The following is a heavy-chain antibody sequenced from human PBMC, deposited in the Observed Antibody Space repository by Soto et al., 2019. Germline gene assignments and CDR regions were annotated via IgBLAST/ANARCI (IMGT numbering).Heavy chain of an antibody. CDR3: ARVYGSPAYYFDY. CDR1: GGSMIGYY. V-gene: IGHV4-59*01. J-gene: IGHJ4*02. D-gene: IGHD3-10*01. CDR2: VYYSGSA. Sequence: PSETLSLTCSVSGGSMIGYYWTWIRQAPGKGLEWIGYVYYSGSANYNPSLKSRVTISVDTSKNQFSLNLRSVTAADTAVYLCARVYGSPAYYFDYWGRGTLVTVSS.